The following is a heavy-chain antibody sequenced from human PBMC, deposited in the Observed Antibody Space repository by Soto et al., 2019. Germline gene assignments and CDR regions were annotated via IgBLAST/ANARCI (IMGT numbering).Heavy chain of an antibody. CDR1: GFTFSNAW. CDR2: IKSKTDGGTT. CDR3: TRAPHSGNYYVDY. J-gene: IGHJ4*02. D-gene: IGHD1-26*01. Sequence: PGGSLRLSCAAAGFTFSNAWRSWVRQDPGKGLEWVGRIKSKTDGGTTEYAASVKGRFTISRDDSKSIAYLEMNSLQTEDTAVYYCTRAPHSGNYYVDYWGQGTLVTVSS. V-gene: IGHV3-15*01.